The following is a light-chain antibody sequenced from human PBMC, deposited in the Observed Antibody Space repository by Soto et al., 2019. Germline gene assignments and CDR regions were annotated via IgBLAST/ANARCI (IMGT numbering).Light chain of an antibody. Sequence: DMQLSQSRSFLSVSVGDRVTITCRASQGISSYLAWYQQRPGKAPKLLIYDASTLQSGVPSRFSGSGSGTEFTLTISSLQPDDSATYYSQQYNSYSGTFGQGTKV. CDR1: QGISSY. J-gene: IGKJ1*01. CDR3: QQYNSYSGT. V-gene: IGKV1-9*01. CDR2: DAS.